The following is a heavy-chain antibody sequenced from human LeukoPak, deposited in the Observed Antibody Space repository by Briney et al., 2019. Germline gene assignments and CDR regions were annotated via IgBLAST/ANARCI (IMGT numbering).Heavy chain of an antibody. CDR1: GFTFGNYA. CDR2: ITDIGKNT. J-gene: IGHJ4*02. Sequence: GGSLRLSCAASGFTFGNYAMAWVRQSPGKGLEWVSCITDIGKNTYHTDSVKGRFTISRDNSKNTLSLQMNSLRVEDTTVYYCAKATQRYCTGGTCYPLDYWGQGTLVTVSS. CDR3: AKATQRYCTGGTCYPLDY. D-gene: IGHD2-8*02. V-gene: IGHV3-23*01.